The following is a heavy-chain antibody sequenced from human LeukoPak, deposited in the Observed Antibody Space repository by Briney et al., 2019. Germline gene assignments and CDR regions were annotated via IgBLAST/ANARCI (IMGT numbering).Heavy chain of an antibody. CDR1: GGSFSGYY. V-gene: IGHV4-34*01. D-gene: IGHD3-3*01. J-gene: IGHJ4*02. CDR2: INHSGST. Sequence: PSETLSLTCAVYGGSFSGYYWSWIRQPPGNGLEWIGEINHSGSTNYNPSLKSRVTISVDTSKNQFSLKLSSVTAADTAVYYCARAKPLEWLLRPPGPTTNRAKGGYVDYWGQGTLVTVSS. CDR3: ARAKPLEWLLRPPGPTTNRAKGGYVDY.